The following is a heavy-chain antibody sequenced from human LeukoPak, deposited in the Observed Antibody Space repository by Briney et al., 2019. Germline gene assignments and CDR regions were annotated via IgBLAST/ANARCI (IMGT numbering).Heavy chain of an antibody. Sequence: PGGSLRLSCAAPGFTFSSYWMSWVRQAPGKGLEWVANIKQDGSEKYYVDSVKGRFTISRDNAKKSLYLQMNSLRAEDTAVYYCARAPLHLAMYHYFDYWGQGTLVTVSS. CDR1: GFTFSSYW. CDR3: ARAPLHLAMYHYFDY. V-gene: IGHV3-7*01. CDR2: IKQDGSEK. J-gene: IGHJ4*02. D-gene: IGHD2-2*01.